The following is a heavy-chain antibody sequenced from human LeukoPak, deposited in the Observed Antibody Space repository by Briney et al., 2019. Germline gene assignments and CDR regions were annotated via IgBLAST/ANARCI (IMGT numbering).Heavy chain of an antibody. CDR2: INPNSGGT. CDR3: ARRPINCIITNCYVDY. V-gene: IGHV1-2*02. D-gene: IGHD2-2*01. J-gene: IGHJ4*02. CDR1: GYTFTGYY. Sequence: ASVKVSCKASGYTFTGYYMHWVRQAPGQGLEWMGWINPNSGGTNYAQKFQGRVTMTRDTSISTAYMELSRLRSDDTAVYFCARRPINCIITNCYVDYWGQGTLVTVSS.